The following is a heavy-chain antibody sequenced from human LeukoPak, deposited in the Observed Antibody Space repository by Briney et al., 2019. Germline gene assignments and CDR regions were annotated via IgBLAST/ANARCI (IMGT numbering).Heavy chain of an antibody. CDR1: GFTFGSYS. CDR2: ISSSSSYI. CDR3: ARDITTYCGGDCYSDFDY. V-gene: IGHV3-21*01. J-gene: IGHJ4*02. D-gene: IGHD2-21*01. Sequence: GGSLRLSCAASGFTFGSYSMNWVRQAPGKGLEWVSSISSSSSYIYYADSVKGRFTISRDNAKNSLYLQMNSLRAKDTAVYYCARDITTYCGGDCYSDFDYWGQGTLVTVSS.